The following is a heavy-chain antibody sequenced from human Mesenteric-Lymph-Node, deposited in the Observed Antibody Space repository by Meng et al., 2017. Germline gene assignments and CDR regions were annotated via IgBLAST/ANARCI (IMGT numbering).Heavy chain of an antibody. J-gene: IGHJ4*02. CDR2: IYASGST. D-gene: IGHD3-10*01. Sequence: GSLRLSCTVSGGSMRTFYWAWVRQSPGKGLEWIGEIYASGSTKYNPSLKSRATISVDTSKNQFSLKVTSVTATDTAVYYCARGEITMVRGISDYIDKSGQGS. V-gene: IGHV4-59*12. CDR3: ARGEITMVRGISDYIDK. CDR1: GGSMRTFY.